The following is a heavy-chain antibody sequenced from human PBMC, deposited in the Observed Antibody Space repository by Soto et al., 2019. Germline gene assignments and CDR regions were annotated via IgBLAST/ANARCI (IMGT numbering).Heavy chain of an antibody. Sequence: PGGSLRLSCAASGFTFSSYAMHWVRQAPGKGLEWVAVISYDGSNKYYADSVKGRFTISRDNSKNTLYLQMNSLRAEDTAVYYCARDYDFWSGPPHYYYYGMDVWGQGTTVNVSS. CDR1: GFTFSSYA. CDR2: ISYDGSNK. V-gene: IGHV3-30-3*01. D-gene: IGHD3-3*01. J-gene: IGHJ6*02. CDR3: ARDYDFWSGPPHYYYYGMDV.